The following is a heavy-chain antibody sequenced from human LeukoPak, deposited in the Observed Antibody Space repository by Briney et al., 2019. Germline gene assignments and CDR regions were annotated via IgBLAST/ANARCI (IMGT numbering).Heavy chain of an antibody. J-gene: IGHJ4*02. V-gene: IGHV4-61*01. CDR2: IYYTGTT. CDR1: GGSVSRSNYY. CDR3: ASKSTDHGELRFDY. Sequence: SETLSLTCNVSGGSVSRSNYYWTWIRQPPGKGLEWIGYIYYTGTTNYNPSLKSRVTISVDTSKNQFSLKVNSVTAADTGVYYCASKSTDHGELRFDYWGQGTLVTVSS. D-gene: IGHD4-17*01.